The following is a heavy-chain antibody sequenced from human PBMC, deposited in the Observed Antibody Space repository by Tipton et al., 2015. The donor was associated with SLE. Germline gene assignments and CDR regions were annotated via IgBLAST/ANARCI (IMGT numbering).Heavy chain of an antibody. CDR3: TRGPVGSGYYSSSDAFDF. D-gene: IGHD3-22*01. V-gene: IGHV4-59*01. CDR2: ISYTETT. Sequence: TLSLTCTVSGGSISGYHWSWLRQPPGKGLEWIVYISYTETTKYSPSLESRVIISVDTSKNQFSLRLSSVTAADTAVYFCTRGPVGSGYYSSSDAFDFWGQGTMVTVSS. J-gene: IGHJ3*01. CDR1: GGSISGYH.